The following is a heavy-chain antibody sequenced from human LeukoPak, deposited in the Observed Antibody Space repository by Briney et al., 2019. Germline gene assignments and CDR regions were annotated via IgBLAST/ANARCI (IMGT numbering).Heavy chain of an antibody. D-gene: IGHD4-17*01. CDR2: ISSYGGST. Sequence: GGSLRLSCSASGFTFSSYAMHWVRQAPGKGLEYVSAISSYGGSTYYTDSVKGRFTISRDNSKNTLYLQMNSLRAEDTAVYYCAKDSLDYGDYVFDYWGQGTLVTVSS. CDR3: AKDSLDYGDYVFDY. J-gene: IGHJ4*02. V-gene: IGHV3-64*04. CDR1: GFTFSSYA.